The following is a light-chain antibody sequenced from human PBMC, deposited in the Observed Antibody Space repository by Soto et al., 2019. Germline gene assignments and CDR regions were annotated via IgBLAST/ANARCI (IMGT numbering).Light chain of an antibody. Sequence: QSVLTQPPSVSGAPGQRVTISCTGSSSNIGAGYDVHWYQQLPGTAPKLLIYGNSNRPSGVPDRFSGSKSGTSASLAITGLQADDEADYYCQSYDSSLSGYVFGTGTKVTAL. V-gene: IGLV1-40*01. J-gene: IGLJ1*01. CDR3: QSYDSSLSGYV. CDR2: GNS. CDR1: SSNIGAGYD.